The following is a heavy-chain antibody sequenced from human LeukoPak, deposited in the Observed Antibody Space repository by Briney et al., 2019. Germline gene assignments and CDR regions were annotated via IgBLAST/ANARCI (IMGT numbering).Heavy chain of an antibody. CDR2: TNQSGNT. J-gene: IGHJ4*02. Sequence: SETLSLTCAVYGGSFSGYYWSWIRQPPGKGREWMGETNQSGNTTYNPSLKTRVPISVHTSTTQFSMKLTSVTAPDTAVYYRAPLSGGRWIRGVYYFDYWGQGTLVTVSS. CDR3: APLSGGRWIRGVYYFDY. V-gene: IGHV4-34*01. D-gene: IGHD5-24*01. CDR1: GGSFSGYY.